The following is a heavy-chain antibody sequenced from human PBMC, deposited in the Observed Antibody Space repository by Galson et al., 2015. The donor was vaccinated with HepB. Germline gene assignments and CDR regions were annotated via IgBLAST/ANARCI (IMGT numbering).Heavy chain of an antibody. J-gene: IGHJ6*02. CDR3: ASFMEADYQLLFQGGYYYYGMDV. D-gene: IGHD2-2*01. Sequence: SLRLSCAASGFTFSSYSMNWVRQAPGKGLEWVSSISSSSSYIYYADSVKGRFTISRDNVKNSLYLQMNSLRAEDTAVYYCASFMEADYQLLFQGGYYYYGMDVWGQGTTVTVSS. V-gene: IGHV3-21*01. CDR1: GFTFSSYS. CDR2: ISSSSSYI.